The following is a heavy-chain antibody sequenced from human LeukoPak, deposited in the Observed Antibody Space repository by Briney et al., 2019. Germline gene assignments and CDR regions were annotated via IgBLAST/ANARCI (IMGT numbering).Heavy chain of an antibody. D-gene: IGHD3-10*01. J-gene: IGHJ4*02. CDR2: ISYDGSNK. CDR3: ATTSGGSPWYFDY. CDR1: GFTFSSYA. Sequence: GRSLRLSCAASGFTFSSYAMHWVRQAPGKGLEWVAVISYDGSNKYYADSVKGRFTISRDNAKNSLYLQMNSLRAEDTAVYYCATTSGGSPWYFDYWGQGTLVTVSS. V-gene: IGHV3-30*04.